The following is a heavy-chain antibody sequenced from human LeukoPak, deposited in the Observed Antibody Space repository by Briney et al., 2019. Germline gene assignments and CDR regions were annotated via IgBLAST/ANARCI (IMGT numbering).Heavy chain of an antibody. J-gene: IGHJ5*02. CDR1: GGSISSYY. D-gene: IGHD3-10*01. CDR3: ARVQFVGPGRLAGFDP. CDR2: IYTSGSN. V-gene: IGHV4-4*07. Sequence: PSETLTLTCTVSGGSISSYYWSWIRQPAGKGLEWIGRIYTSGSNNYNPSFKKRVTMSVDTSKNQFSLKLSSVTAADTAVYYCARVQFVGPGRLAGFDPWGQGTLVTVSS.